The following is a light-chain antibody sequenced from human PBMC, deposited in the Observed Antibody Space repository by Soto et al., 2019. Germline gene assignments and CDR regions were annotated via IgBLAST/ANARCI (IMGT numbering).Light chain of an antibody. Sequence: IVMTQSPATLSVSPGERATLSCRASQSVSSNLAWYQQKPGQAPRLLIYGASTRATGIPARFSGSGSGTEFTLTISSLQSEDFAVYYCQQYDNWPPANTFGQGTKLEIK. CDR3: QQYDNWPPANT. CDR1: QSVSSN. J-gene: IGKJ2*01. CDR2: GAS. V-gene: IGKV3-15*01.